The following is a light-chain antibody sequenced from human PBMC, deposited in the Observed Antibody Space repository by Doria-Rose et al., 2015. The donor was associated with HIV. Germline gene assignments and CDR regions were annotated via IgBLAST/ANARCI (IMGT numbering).Light chain of an antibody. J-gene: IGKJ1*01. Sequence: TQSPGTLSLSPGERATLSCRASQSFSSTYLAWYQQKPGQAPSLLIYDGSTRATGISDRFSASGSGTDFTLTINRLEPEEFALYYCHQYGTSWTFGQGTKVEI. CDR2: DGS. CDR1: QSFSSTY. CDR3: HQYGTSWT. V-gene: IGKV3-20*01.